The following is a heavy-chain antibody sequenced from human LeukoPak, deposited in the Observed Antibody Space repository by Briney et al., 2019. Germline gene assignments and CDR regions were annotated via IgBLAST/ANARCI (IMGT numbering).Heavy chain of an antibody. CDR1: GFTFRNYW. CDR2: INQDGSEK. J-gene: IGHJ4*02. Sequence: GGSLRLSCAASGFTFRNYWMGWVRQAPGKGLEWVANINQDGSEKYFVDSVKGRFTISRDNAKNSLHLQMNTLRAEDTAVYYCARERDGRFFDYWGQGTLVTVSS. V-gene: IGHV3-7*01. CDR3: ARERDGRFFDY. D-gene: IGHD5-24*01.